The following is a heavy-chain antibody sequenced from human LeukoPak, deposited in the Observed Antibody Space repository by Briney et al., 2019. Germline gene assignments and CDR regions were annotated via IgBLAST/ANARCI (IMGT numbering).Heavy chain of an antibody. CDR1: GYSISSGYY. Sequence: SETLSLTCTVSGYSISSGYYWGWIRQPPGKGLEWIGNIFYSGSTYYSPSLKSRVTISLDTSRNQFSLKLSSVTAADTAVYYCARDSLLPYYDFWSGYQSHNWFDPWGQGTLVTVSS. CDR2: IFYSGST. CDR3: ARDSLLPYYDFWSGYQSHNWFDP. J-gene: IGHJ5*02. D-gene: IGHD3-3*01. V-gene: IGHV4-38-2*02.